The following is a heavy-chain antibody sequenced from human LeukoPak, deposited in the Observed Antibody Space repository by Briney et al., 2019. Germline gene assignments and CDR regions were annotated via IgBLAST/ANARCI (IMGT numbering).Heavy chain of an antibody. Sequence: HPGGSLRLSCAASGFTFSSYSMNWVRQAPGKGLEWVSYISSSSSTIYYADSVKGRFTISRDNAKNSLYLQMNSLRAEDTAVYYCARRTMSFAFDIWGQGTMVTVSS. D-gene: IGHD3-10*02. J-gene: IGHJ3*02. CDR1: GFTFSSYS. CDR3: ARRTMSFAFDI. CDR2: ISSSSSTI. V-gene: IGHV3-48*01.